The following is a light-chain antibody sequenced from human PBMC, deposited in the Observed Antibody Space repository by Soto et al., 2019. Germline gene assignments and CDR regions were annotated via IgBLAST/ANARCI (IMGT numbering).Light chain of an antibody. V-gene: IGKV1-5*03. Sequence: DIQMTQSPSTLSASVGDRVTITCRASQSVSHFLAWYQQKPGKPPKLLIYKASSLESGVPSRFSGSGSGTEFTLTISSLQPDDFATYYCQRYNSYTFGQGTKLEIK. CDR3: QRYNSYT. CDR1: QSVSHF. CDR2: KAS. J-gene: IGKJ2*01.